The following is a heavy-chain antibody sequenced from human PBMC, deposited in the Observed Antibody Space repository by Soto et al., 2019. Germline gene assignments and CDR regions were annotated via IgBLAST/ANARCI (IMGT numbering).Heavy chain of an antibody. V-gene: IGHV1-18*01. CDR3: ERQLLWFGELLYGFDP. D-gene: IGHD3-10*01. CDR1: GYTFTSYG. CDR2: MSAYNGNT. Sequence: ASVKVSCKASGYTFTSYGISWVRQAPGQGLEWMGWMSAYNGNTNYAQKLQGRVTMTTDTSTSTDYMELSSLRSDDTAVYYCERQLLWFGELLYGFDPWGQGTLVTVS. J-gene: IGHJ5*02.